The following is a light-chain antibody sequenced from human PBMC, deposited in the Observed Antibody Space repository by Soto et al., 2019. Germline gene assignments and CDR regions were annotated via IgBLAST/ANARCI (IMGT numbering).Light chain of an antibody. V-gene: IGKV1-5*03. CDR1: QSIGSW. CDR2: KTS. J-gene: IGKJ2*01. CDR3: QQYFSYPYT. Sequence: DIQMTQSPSTLSASVGDRVTITCRASQSIGSWLAWYQQKPGKAPKLLIYKTSSLESGVPSRFSGSGLGTEFTLTISSLQHDDFTTYSCQQYFSYPYTFGQGTNLEIK.